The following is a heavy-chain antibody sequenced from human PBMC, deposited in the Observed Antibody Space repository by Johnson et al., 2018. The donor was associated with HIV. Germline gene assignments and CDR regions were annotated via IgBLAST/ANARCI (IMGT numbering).Heavy chain of an antibody. CDR3: ARGSGSYYSNAFDI. Sequence: QVQLVESGGGVVQPGRSLRLSCAASGFTFSSYGIHWVRQAPGKGLEWVSFIRYDGSNKYYADSVKGRFTISRDNSKNTLYLQINSLRAEDTALYCCARGSGSYYSNAFDIWGQGTMVTVSS. J-gene: IGHJ3*02. V-gene: IGHV3-33*01. CDR1: GFTFSSYG. D-gene: IGHD1-26*01. CDR2: IRYDGSNK.